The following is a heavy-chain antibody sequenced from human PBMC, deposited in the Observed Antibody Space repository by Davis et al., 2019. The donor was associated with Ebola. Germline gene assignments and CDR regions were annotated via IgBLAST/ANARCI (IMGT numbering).Heavy chain of an antibody. J-gene: IGHJ5*02. D-gene: IGHD3-10*01. CDR2: IKQDGSEK. CDR3: VREPGSGSYYSP. V-gene: IGHV3-7*01. CDR1: GFTFSSYW. Sequence: GESLKISCAASGFTFSSYWMAWVRQAPGKGLEWVANIKQDGSEKYYVGSVRGRFTISKDNAKESLYLQMNSLGVEDTAVYYCVREPGSGSYYSPWGQGTLVTVSS.